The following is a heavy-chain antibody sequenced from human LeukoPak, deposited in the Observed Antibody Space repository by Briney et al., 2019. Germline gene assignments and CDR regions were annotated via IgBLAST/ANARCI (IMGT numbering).Heavy chain of an antibody. CDR2: IGGSGGST. V-gene: IGHV3-23*01. D-gene: IGHD1-7*01. CDR1: GFTFSSYA. J-gene: IGHJ4*02. Sequence: GGSLRLSCAASGFTFSSYAMSWVRQAPGKGLEWVSVIGGSGGSTYYADSVKGRFTISRDNSKNTLYLQMSSLRAEDTAVYYCAKKKRELRGFDYWGQGTLVPVSS. CDR3: AKKKRELRGFDY.